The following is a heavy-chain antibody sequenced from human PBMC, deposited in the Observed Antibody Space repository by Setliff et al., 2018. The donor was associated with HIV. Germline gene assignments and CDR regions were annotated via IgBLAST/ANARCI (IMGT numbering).Heavy chain of an antibody. CDR3: ARTITTFGVIGRGGRMDV. V-gene: IGHV4-34*01. D-gene: IGHD3-3*01. Sequence: SETLSLTCAVYGGSFSGYSWTWIRQSPGKGLEWIGEMNHSEHYYNPTLKSRVTISMDTSKNQFSLELSSVTAADTALYYCARTITTFGVIGRGGRMDVWGRGTTVTVSS. CDR1: GGSFSGYS. J-gene: IGHJ6*04. CDR2: MNHSEH.